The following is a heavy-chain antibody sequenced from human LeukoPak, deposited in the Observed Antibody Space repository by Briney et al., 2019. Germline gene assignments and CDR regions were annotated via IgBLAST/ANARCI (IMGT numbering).Heavy chain of an antibody. Sequence: GASVKVSCKASGYTLTELSMHWVRQAPGKGLEWMGGFDPEDGETIYAQKFQGRVTMTEDTSTDTAYMELSSLRSEDTAVYYCATGPGEWANYFDYWGQGTLVTVSS. CDR2: FDPEDGET. CDR3: ATGPGEWANYFDY. V-gene: IGHV1-24*01. CDR1: GYTLTELS. D-gene: IGHD3-16*01. J-gene: IGHJ4*02.